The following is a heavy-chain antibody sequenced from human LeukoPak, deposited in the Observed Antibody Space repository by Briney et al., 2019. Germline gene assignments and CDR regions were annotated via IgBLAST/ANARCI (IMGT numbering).Heavy chain of an antibody. Sequence: GGSLRLSCAASGFTFSSYWMHWVRHAPGKGLVWVSRINTDGSSTSYADSVKGRFTISRDNAKNTLYLQMNSLRAEDTAVYYCAREAPYDYVWGSYRYTGYFDYWGQGTLVTVSS. D-gene: IGHD3-16*02. CDR2: INTDGSST. CDR3: AREAPYDYVWGSYRYTGYFDY. J-gene: IGHJ4*02. CDR1: GFTFSSYW. V-gene: IGHV3-74*01.